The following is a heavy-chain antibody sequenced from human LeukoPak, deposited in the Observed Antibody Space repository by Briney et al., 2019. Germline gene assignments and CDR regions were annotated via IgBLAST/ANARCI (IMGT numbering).Heavy chain of an antibody. CDR2: INPNSGGT. CDR1: GYTFTGYY. CDR3: ARGSVENESYSSGYTEPFDY. D-gene: IGHD3-22*01. J-gene: IGHJ4*02. Sequence: ASVKVSCKASGYTFTGYYMQWVRQAPGQGLEWMGWINPNSGGTNYAQKFQGRVTMTRDTSINTVYMELSSLRFDDTAMYFCARGSVENESYSSGYTEPFDYWGQGTLVTVSS. V-gene: IGHV1-2*02.